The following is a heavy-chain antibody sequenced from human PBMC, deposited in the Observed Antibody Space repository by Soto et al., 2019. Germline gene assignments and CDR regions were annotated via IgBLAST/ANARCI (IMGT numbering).Heavy chain of an antibody. Sequence: PSETLSLTCTVSGGSIGSRGYWWGWLRLSPGKGLEWIVSMFYSGTTYYNPSLESRITISVDTPRNQFSLKLSSVTAADTALYYCARKEDGFNRLFEYWGQGTLVTVSS. V-gene: IGHV4-39*01. D-gene: IGHD3-22*01. CDR1: GGSIGSRGYW. CDR3: ARKEDGFNRLFEY. CDR2: MFYSGTT. J-gene: IGHJ4*02.